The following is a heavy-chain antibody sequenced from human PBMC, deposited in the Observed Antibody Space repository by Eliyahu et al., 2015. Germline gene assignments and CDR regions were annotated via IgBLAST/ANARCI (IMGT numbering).Heavy chain of an antibody. J-gene: IGHJ3*02. CDR1: GFXFXSXA. CDR2: ISGSGGST. V-gene: IGHV3-23*01. D-gene: IGHD6-19*01. Sequence: EVQLLESGGGLVQPGGSLRLSXXAXGFXFXSXAMSWVRQAPGKGLEWVSAISGSGGSTYYADSVKGRFTISRDNSKNTLYLQMNSLRAEDTAVYYCAKDPLPIAVAGTGAFDIWGQGTMVTVSS. CDR3: AKDPLPIAVAGTGAFDI.